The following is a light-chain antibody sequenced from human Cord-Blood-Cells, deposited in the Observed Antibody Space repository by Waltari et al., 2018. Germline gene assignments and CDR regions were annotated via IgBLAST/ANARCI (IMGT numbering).Light chain of an antibody. V-gene: IGKV1-8*01. CDR2: AAS. CDR1: QGISSY. J-gene: IGKJ3*01. Sequence: AIRMTQSPSSLSASTGDRVTITCRASQGISSYLAWYQQKPGKAPKLLIYAASTLQSGVPSRFSGSGSGTDFTLTISCLQSEDFATYYCQQYYRYPFLFGPGTKVDIK. CDR3: QQYYRYPFL.